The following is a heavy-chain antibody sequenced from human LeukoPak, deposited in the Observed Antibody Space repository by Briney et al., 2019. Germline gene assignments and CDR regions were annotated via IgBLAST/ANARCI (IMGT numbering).Heavy chain of an antibody. J-gene: IGHJ5*02. CDR3: ATDKRDFYDSGRLGFDP. CDR2: INPYNGNT. Sequence: ASVKVSCKASGYTFTSYGINWVRQAPGQGLEWMEWINPYNGNTKYGQKFQGRVTMTTDTSTSTGYMEQRSLRSDDTAVYYCATDKRDFYDSGRLGFDPWGQGTLVTVSS. V-gene: IGHV1-18*01. CDR1: GYTFTSYG. D-gene: IGHD3-10*01.